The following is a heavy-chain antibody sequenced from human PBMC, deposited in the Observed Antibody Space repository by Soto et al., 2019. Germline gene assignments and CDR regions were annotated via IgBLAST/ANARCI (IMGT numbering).Heavy chain of an antibody. V-gene: IGHV3-23*01. Sequence: EVQLLESGGGLVQPGGSLRLSCEASGFTFSTYAMSWVRQAPGKGLEWVSTITTSGGNTYYADSVQGRFTISRDNSKNTLYLQMNSLRAEDTAVYYCAGRYCTNGVCYTNYYYYIDVWGKGTTVTVSS. CDR2: ITTSGGNT. CDR1: GFTFSTYA. D-gene: IGHD2-8*01. CDR3: AGRYCTNGVCYTNYYYYIDV. J-gene: IGHJ6*03.